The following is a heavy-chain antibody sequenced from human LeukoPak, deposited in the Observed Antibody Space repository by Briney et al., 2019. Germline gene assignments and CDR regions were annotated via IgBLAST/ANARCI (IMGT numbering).Heavy chain of an antibody. J-gene: IGHJ4*02. D-gene: IGHD6-19*01. CDR2: ISDSGGST. V-gene: IGHV3-23*01. Sequence: GGSLRLSCAASGFTFTNYAMAWVRQAPGKGLEWVSAISDSGGSTHYADSVKGRFTISRDNSKTTLFLQMNSLRAEDTAVYYCAKDRPNSGWFFDYWGQGTLVTVSS. CDR1: GFTFTNYA. CDR3: AKDRPNSGWFFDY.